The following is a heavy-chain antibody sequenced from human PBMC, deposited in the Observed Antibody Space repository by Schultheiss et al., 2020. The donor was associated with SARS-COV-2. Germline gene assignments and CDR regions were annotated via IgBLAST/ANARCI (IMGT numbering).Heavy chain of an antibody. CDR1: GFTFSSYS. Sequence: GGSLRLSCAASGFTFSSYSMNWVRQAPGKGLEWVSYISSAGGTIYYADSVKGRFTISRDNAKNSLYLQMNSLRAEDTAVYYCAREGSDGLDYWGQGTLVTVS. D-gene: IGHD5-24*01. J-gene: IGHJ4*02. CDR3: AREGSDGLDY. CDR2: ISSAGGTI. V-gene: IGHV3-48*01.